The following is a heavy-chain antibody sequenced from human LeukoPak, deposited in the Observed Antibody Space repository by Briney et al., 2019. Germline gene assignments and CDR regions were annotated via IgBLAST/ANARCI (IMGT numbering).Heavy chain of an antibody. D-gene: IGHD3-10*01. V-gene: IGHV6-1*01. CDR2: TYYRSKWYN. J-gene: IGHJ4*02. Sequence: SQTLSLTCAISGXSVSSNSSAWNWIRRSPSRGLEWLGRTYYRSKWYNDYAVSVKSRITINPDTSKNQFSLQLNSVTPEDTAVYYCARRNNYYGSGSLDYWGQGTLVTVSS. CDR1: GXSVSSNSSA. CDR3: ARRNNYYGSGSLDY.